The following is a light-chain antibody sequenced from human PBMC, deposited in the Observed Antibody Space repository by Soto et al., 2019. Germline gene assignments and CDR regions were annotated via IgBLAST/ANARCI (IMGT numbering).Light chain of an antibody. V-gene: IGKV3-20*01. CDR1: QSVSSNY. CDR3: QQYGSSPWT. Sequence: EIVLTQSPGTLSLSPGERATLSCRASQSVSSNYLAWYQQKPGQAPMLLISVASSRATGIPDRFSGSGSGTDFTLTISRLEPEDFAVYYCQQYGSSPWTFGQGTKVQIK. J-gene: IGKJ1*01. CDR2: VAS.